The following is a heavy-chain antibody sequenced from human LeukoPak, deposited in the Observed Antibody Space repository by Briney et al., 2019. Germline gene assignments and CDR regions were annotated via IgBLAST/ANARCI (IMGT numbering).Heavy chain of an antibody. V-gene: IGHV3-23*01. CDR1: GFTFSSFD. Sequence: GGSLRLSCAASGFTFSSFDMSGVRQAPREGLEWVSAISGSGGSTYNADSVKGRFTISRDNSKNTMYLQMNSLRAEDTAVYYCARVPAGVIGMKDAFDIWGQGTMVTVSS. CDR3: ARVPAGVIGMKDAFDI. D-gene: IGHD3-16*02. J-gene: IGHJ3*02. CDR2: ISGSGGST.